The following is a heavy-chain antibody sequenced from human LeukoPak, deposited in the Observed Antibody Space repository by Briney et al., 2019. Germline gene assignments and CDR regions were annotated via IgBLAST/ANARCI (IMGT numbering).Heavy chain of an antibody. CDR3: ARVEYSSGWYFSGGDY. J-gene: IGHJ4*02. CDR2: LYYSGST. D-gene: IGHD6-19*01. CDR1: GGYISSSSYY. Sequence: SETLSLTCTVSGGYISSSSYYWGWIRQPPGKGLEWIGNLYYSGSTYYNPSLKSRVTISVDTSKNQFSLKLSSVTAADTAVYYCARVEYSSGWYFSGGDYWGQGTLVTVSS. V-gene: IGHV4-39*01.